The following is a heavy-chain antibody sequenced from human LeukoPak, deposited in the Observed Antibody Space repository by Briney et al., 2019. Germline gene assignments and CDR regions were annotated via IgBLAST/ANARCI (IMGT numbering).Heavy chain of an antibody. Sequence: SETLSLTCTVSGGSISSYYWSWIRQPPGKGLEWIGRIYTSGSTNYNPSLKSRVTISVDTSKNQFSLKLSSVTAADAAVYYCARESLPPECSSTSCYYYYYMDVWGKGTTVTVSS. CDR3: ARESLPPECSSTSCYYYYYMDV. J-gene: IGHJ6*03. D-gene: IGHD2-2*01. V-gene: IGHV4-4*08. CDR2: IYTSGST. CDR1: GGSISSYY.